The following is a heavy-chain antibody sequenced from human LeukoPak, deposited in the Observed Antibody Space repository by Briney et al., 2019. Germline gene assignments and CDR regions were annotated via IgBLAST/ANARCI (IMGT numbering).Heavy chain of an antibody. CDR3: AKDLGIAAYYDAFDI. V-gene: IGHV3-30*02. CDR1: GFAFSSYG. J-gene: IGHJ3*02. CDR2: IRYDGSNK. D-gene: IGHD6-13*01. Sequence: GGSLRLSCAASGFAFSSYGMHWVRQAPGKGLEWVAFIRYDGSNKYYADSVKGRFTISRDNSKNTLYLQMNSLRAEDTAMYYCAKDLGIAAYYDAFDIWGQGTMVTVSS.